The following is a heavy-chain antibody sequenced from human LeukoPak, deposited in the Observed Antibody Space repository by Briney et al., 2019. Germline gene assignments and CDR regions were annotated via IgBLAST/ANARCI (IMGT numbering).Heavy chain of an antibody. CDR1: GIVFSNTA. J-gene: IGHJ3*02. CDR2: ISGGGERT. CDR3: AKYYDFWSGYSPDAFDI. D-gene: IGHD3-3*01. V-gene: IGHV3-23*01. Sequence: PGGSLRLSCAASGIVFSNTAMNWARQSPGRGLEWVSAISGGGERTFYADSVKGRFTISRDNSKSMVYLQMNSVRADDTAVYYCAKYYDFWSGYSPDAFDIWGQGTMVTVSS.